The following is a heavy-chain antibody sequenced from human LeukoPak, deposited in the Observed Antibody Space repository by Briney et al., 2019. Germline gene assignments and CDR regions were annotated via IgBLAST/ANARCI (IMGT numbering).Heavy chain of an antibody. CDR3: ARTEGDDAFDI. Sequence: PSETLSLTCNVSGGSISSGSYYWSWIRQPAGKGLEWIGRIYTIGNTNYNPSLKSRVTISIDTSKNHFSLKLNSVTAADTAAYYCARTEGDDAFDIWGHGTMVTVSS. J-gene: IGHJ3*02. CDR2: IYTIGNT. CDR1: GGSISSGSYY. V-gene: IGHV4-61*02. D-gene: IGHD3-10*01.